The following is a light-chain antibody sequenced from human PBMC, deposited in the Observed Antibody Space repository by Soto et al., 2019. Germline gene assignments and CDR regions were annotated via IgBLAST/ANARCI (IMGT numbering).Light chain of an antibody. Sequence: EIVLTQSPATLPLSPGERATLSCRASQSVSRYLAWYQHKPGQAPRLLIYDASNRATGIPARFSGSGSGTDFTLTITRLEPEDFAVYYCQQYGGSPRTFGQGTKVDIK. V-gene: IGKV3-11*01. J-gene: IGKJ1*01. CDR2: DAS. CDR1: QSVSRY. CDR3: QQYGGSPRT.